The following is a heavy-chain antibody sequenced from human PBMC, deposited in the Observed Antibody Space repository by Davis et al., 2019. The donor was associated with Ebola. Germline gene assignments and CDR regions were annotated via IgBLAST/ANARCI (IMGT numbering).Heavy chain of an antibody. CDR1: GFTFSAFW. Sequence: GESLKISCAASGFTFSAFWMTWVRQAPGKGLEWVGKIKYDGSDKYYVDSVKGRFSISRDNAKNLLYLQMNSLTVEDTAMYYCAKDSGWQMSPWGQGTLVIVSS. CDR2: IKYDGSDK. CDR3: AKDSGWQMSP. D-gene: IGHD6-19*01. J-gene: IGHJ5*02. V-gene: IGHV3-7*01.